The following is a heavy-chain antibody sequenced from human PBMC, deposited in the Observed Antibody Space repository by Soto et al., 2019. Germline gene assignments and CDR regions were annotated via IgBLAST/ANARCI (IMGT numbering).Heavy chain of an antibody. CDR1: GGSISSGGYS. J-gene: IGHJ5*02. Sequence: SETLSLTCAVSGGSISSGGYSWSWIRQPPGKGLEWIGYIYHSGSTYYNPSLKSRVTISVDRSKNQFSLKLSSVTAADTAVYYCARVTADFWSGYGGWFDPWGQGTLVTVSS. CDR2: IYHSGST. D-gene: IGHD3-3*01. V-gene: IGHV4-30-2*01. CDR3: ARVTADFWSGYGGWFDP.